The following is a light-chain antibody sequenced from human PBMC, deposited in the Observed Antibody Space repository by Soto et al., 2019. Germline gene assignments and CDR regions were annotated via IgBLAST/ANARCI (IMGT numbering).Light chain of an antibody. J-gene: IGLJ2*01. Sequence: QSALTQPPSASGSPGQSVTISCTGTSSDVGGYHYVSWYQQHPGKAPKLMIYEVRNRPSGVSNRFSGSKSVNTASLTISGLQAGDEAEYYCSSYTSTSLVVFGGGTKLTVL. CDR3: SSYTSTSLVV. CDR1: SSDVGGYHY. V-gene: IGLV2-14*01. CDR2: EVR.